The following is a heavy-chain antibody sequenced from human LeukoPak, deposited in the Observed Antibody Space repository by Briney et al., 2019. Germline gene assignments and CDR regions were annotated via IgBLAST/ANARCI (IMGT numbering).Heavy chain of an antibody. CDR2: IYYSGST. Sequence: SETLSLTCTVSGGSISSDDYYWSWIRQPPGKGLEWIGYIYYSGSTYYNPSLKSRVAMSVDTSKDQFSLKLSSVTVADTAVYYCAREDFYYFDSSGYYLYWGQGTLATVSS. D-gene: IGHD3-22*01. CDR1: GGSISSDDYY. J-gene: IGHJ4*02. V-gene: IGHV4-30-4*01. CDR3: AREDFYYFDSSGYYLY.